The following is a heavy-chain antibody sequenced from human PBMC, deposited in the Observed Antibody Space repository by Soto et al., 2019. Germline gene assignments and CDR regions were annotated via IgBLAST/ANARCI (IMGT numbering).Heavy chain of an antibody. Sequence: SDPLSLTCTVSCCYINSRGYYWSCIRQHPGKGLEWIGNIYYSGSIHFNPSLKSRLTMLVDTSENQFSLKLTSVTATDTAVYYCARPSESTGDFYGWFDPWGQGTLVTVSS. D-gene: IGHD2-21*01. J-gene: IGHJ5*02. CDR2: IYYSGSI. CDR3: ARPSESTGDFYGWFDP. CDR1: CCYINSRGYY. V-gene: IGHV4-31*03.